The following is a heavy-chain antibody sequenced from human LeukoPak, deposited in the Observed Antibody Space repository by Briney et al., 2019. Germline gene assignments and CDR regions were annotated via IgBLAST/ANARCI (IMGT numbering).Heavy chain of an antibody. J-gene: IGHJ3*02. CDR3: AKDSPHDYGDYVGAFDI. CDR2: ISGSGGST. D-gene: IGHD4-17*01. Sequence: GGSLRLSCAASGFTFNSYAMSWVRQAPGKGLEWVSAISGSGGSTYYADSVKGRFTISRDNSKNTLYLQMNSLRAEDTAVYYCAKDSPHDYGDYVGAFDIWGQGTMVTVSS. V-gene: IGHV3-23*01. CDR1: GFTFNSYA.